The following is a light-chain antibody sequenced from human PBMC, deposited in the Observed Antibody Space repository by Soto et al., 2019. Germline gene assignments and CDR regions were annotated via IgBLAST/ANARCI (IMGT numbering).Light chain of an antibody. Sequence: QSALTQPASVSGSPGQSITISCTGASSDVGAYNYVSWYQQHPGKAPKLMIFEVSHRRSGVSSRFSGSKSGNTASLNISGLQADDEACYYYISYTSNSLYLFGTETKFTDL. CDR2: EVS. CDR1: SSDVGAYNY. CDR3: ISYTSNSLYL. J-gene: IGLJ1*01. V-gene: IGLV2-14*01.